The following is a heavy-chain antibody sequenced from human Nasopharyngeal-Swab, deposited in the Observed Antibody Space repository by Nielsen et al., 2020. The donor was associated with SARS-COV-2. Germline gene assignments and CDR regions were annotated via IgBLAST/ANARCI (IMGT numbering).Heavy chain of an antibody. CDR2: LWNDGTNK. CDR1: GFSFSNYV. CDR3: ARERDIVAFDS. Sequence: SLKLSCAASGFSFSNYVLHWVRQAPGKGLDWVSDLWNDGTNKYYADSVKGRFTISRDNSKNTLYLQMNSLRAEDTAVYYCARERDIVAFDSWGQGTLVTVSS. D-gene: IGHD5-12*01. J-gene: IGHJ4*02. V-gene: IGHV3-33*01.